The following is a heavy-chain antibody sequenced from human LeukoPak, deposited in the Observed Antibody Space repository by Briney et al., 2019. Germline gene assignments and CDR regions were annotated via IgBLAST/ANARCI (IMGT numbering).Heavy chain of an antibody. CDR1: GGSISSSSYY. CDR2: IYYSGST. V-gene: IGHV4-39*01. J-gene: IGHJ4*02. D-gene: IGHD3-10*01. CDR3: ARLQRRESIDY. Sequence: SETLSLTCTVSGGSISSSSYYWGWIRQPPGKGLEWIGCIYYSGSTYYNPSLKSRVTISVDTSKNQFSLKLSSVTAADTAVYYCARLQRRESIDYWGQGTLVTVSS.